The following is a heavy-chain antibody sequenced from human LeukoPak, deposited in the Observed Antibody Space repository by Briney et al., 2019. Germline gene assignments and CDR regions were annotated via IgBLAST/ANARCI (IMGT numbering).Heavy chain of an antibody. CDR3: ARAPLDDILTGYEDY. CDR2: INTDTRYP. J-gene: IGHJ4*02. Sequence: ASVKVSCKASGYTFTTYAIHWVRQAPGQGLEWMGWINTDTRYPAYAQGFTGRFVFSLDTSVSTAYLQISSLKAEDTAVYYCARAPLDDILTGYEDYWGQGTLVTVSS. CDR1: GYTFTTYA. V-gene: IGHV7-4-1*02. D-gene: IGHD3-9*01.